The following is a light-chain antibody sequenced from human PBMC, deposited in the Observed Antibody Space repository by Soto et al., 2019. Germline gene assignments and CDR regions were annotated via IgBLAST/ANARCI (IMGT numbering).Light chain of an antibody. CDR3: QVWDSSSDPLYV. CDR2: YDS. V-gene: IGLV3-21*04. Sequence: SYVLTQPPSVSVAPGKTARITCGGNNIGSKSVHWYQQKPGQAPALVIYYDSDRPSGIPERFSGSNSGNTATLTISRVEAGDEADYYCQVWDSSSDPLYVFGTGTKLTVL. CDR1: NIGSKS. J-gene: IGLJ1*01.